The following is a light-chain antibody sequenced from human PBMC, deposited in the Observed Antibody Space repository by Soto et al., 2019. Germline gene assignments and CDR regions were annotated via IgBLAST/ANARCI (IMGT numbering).Light chain of an antibody. CDR1: SSDVGTYNL. V-gene: IGLV2-23*01. Sequence: QAALTQPASVSWSPGQSITISCTGTSSDVGTYNLVSWYQQRPGKAPKLIISEGTRRPSGVFDRFSGSKSGNTASLSISGLQADDEADYYCCAYAGNSRYVFGTGTKVTVL. J-gene: IGLJ1*01. CDR3: CAYAGNSRYV. CDR2: EGT.